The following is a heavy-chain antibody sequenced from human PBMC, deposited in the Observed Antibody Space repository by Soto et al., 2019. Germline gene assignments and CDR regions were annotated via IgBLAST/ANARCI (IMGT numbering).Heavy chain of an antibody. D-gene: IGHD6-13*01. Sequence: SETLSLTCTVSGGSISGYYWSWIRRPPGKGLEWIGYLYYSGSTNYNPSLKSRVTISVDTSKNQFSLNLSSVTAADTAVYYCARRIAAARVDVWGQGTTVTVSS. V-gene: IGHV4-59*08. CDR1: GGSISGYY. CDR3: ARRIAAARVDV. CDR2: LYYSGST. J-gene: IGHJ6*02.